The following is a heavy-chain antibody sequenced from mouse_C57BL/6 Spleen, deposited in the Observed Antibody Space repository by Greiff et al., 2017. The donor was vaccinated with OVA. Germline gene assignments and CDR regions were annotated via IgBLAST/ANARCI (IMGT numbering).Heavy chain of an antibody. J-gene: IGHJ3*01. CDR1: GYTFTGYW. CDR2: LLPGSGST. V-gene: IGHV1-9*01. Sequence: QVQLQQPGTELVKPGASVKLSCKATGYTFTGYWIEWVKQRPGHGLEWIGELLPGSGSTNYNEKFKGKATFTADTSSNTAYMQLSSLTTEDSAIYYCASYPAWFAYWGQGTLVTVSA. CDR3: ASYPAWFAY.